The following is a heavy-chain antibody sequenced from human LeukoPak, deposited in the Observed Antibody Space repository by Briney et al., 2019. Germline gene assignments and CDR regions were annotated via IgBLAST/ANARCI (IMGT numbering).Heavy chain of an antibody. CDR1: GGSISSSNW. D-gene: IGHD5-24*01. CDR2: IYHSGST. V-gene: IGHV4-4*02. CDR3: ARTPRDGYNLYYFDY. Sequence: PSGTLSLTCAVSGGSISSSNWWSWVRQPPGKGLEWIGEIYHSGSTNYNPSLKSRVTISVDTSKNQFSLKLSSVTAADTAVYYCARTPRDGYNLYYFDYWGQGTLVTVSS. J-gene: IGHJ4*02.